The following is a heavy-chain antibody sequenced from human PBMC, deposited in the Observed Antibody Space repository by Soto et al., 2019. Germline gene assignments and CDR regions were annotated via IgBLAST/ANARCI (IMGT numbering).Heavy chain of an antibody. CDR1: GFTVSSNY. J-gene: IGHJ6*02. CDR2: IYSGGST. D-gene: IGHD2-2*01. CDR3: AGGCRSTSCFYYGMDV. Sequence: GGSLRLSCAASGFTVSSNYMSWVRQAPGKGLEWVSVIYSGGSTNYADSVKGRFTISRDKSKNTLYLQMNSLRAEDTAVYYCAGGCRSTSCFYYGMDVWGQGTTVTVSS. V-gene: IGHV3-53*01.